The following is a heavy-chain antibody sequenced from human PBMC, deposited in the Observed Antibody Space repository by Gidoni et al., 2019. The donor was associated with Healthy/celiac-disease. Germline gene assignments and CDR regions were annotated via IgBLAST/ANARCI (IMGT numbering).Heavy chain of an antibody. CDR2: IIPIFGTA. D-gene: IGHD2-2*01. J-gene: IGHJ5*02. Sequence: QVQLVQSGAEVKKPWSSVKVSCKASGGTFSSYAISWVRQAPGQGLEWMGGIIPIFGTANSAQKFQGRVTITADESTSTAYMELSSLRSEDTAVYYCAAYCSSTSCSKHFDPWGQGTLVTVSS. CDR1: GGTFSSYA. CDR3: AAYCSSTSCSKHFDP. V-gene: IGHV1-69*01.